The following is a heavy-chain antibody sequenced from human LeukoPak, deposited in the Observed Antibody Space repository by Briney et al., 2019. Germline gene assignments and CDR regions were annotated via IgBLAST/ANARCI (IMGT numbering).Heavy chain of an antibody. V-gene: IGHV1-2*04. D-gene: IGHD3-22*01. J-gene: IGHJ5*02. CDR2: INPNSGGT. CDR1: GYTFTGYY. CDR3: ARGFGNYYDSSGYYSGRDNWFDP. Sequence: GASVKVSCKASGYTFTGYYMHWVRQAPGQGLEWMGWINPNSGGTNYAQKFQGWVTMTRDTSISTAYMELSRLRSDDTAVYYCARGFGNYYDSSGYYSGRDNWFDPWGQGTLVTVSS.